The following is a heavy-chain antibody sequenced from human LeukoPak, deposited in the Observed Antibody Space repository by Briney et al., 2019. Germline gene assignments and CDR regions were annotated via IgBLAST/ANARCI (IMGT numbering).Heavy chain of an antibody. CDR2: IYSGGNT. Sequence: GGSLRLSCAASGFTFSSYGMHWVRQAPGKGLEWVSVIYSGGNTYYADSVKGRFTISRDNSKNTLYLQMNNLRAEDTAVYYCARGHTAMVTVFDYWGQGTLVTVSS. J-gene: IGHJ4*02. V-gene: IGHV3-53*01. CDR1: GFTFSSYG. CDR3: ARGHTAMVTVFDY. D-gene: IGHD5-18*01.